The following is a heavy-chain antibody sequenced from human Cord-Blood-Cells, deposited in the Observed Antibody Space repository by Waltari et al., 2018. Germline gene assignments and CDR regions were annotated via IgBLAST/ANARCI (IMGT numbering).Heavy chain of an antibody. CDR2: ISYDGSNK. V-gene: IGHV3-30*18. D-gene: IGHD7-27*01. Sequence: QVQLVESGGGVVQPGRSLRLSCAASGFTFSSYGMHWVRQVPGKGLGWVASISYDGSNKYYADSVKGRFTISIDNSKNTLYLQMNSLRAEDTAVYYCAKDPPTGDDAFDIWGQGTMVTVSS. CDR3: AKDPPTGDDAFDI. J-gene: IGHJ3*02. CDR1: GFTFSSYG.